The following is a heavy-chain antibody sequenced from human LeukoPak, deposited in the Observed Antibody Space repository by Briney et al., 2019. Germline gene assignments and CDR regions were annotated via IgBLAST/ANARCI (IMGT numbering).Heavy chain of an antibody. CDR1: GFTFGSYA. J-gene: IGHJ4*02. CDR2: ISYDGSNY. D-gene: IGHD4-17*01. Sequence: GGSLRLSCAASGFTFGSYAMHWVRQAPGKGLEWLAVISYDGSNYYYADSVKGRFTISRDNSKNTLYLQVNSLRAEDTAVYFCARPDYGDYPLRCWGQGTLVTVSS. V-gene: IGHV3-30*04. CDR3: ARPDYGDYPLRC.